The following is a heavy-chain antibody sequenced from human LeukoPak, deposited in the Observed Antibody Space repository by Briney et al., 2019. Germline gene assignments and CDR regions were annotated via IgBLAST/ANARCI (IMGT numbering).Heavy chain of an antibody. D-gene: IGHD2-8*01. V-gene: IGHV3-21*01. CDR2: ISSSSYI. CDR1: GFTFSSYS. CDR3: ARVYVLMVYGGRGPIDY. Sequence: PGGSLRLSCAASGFTFSSYSMNWVRQAPGKGLEWVSSISSSSYIYYADSVKGRFTISRDNAKNSLYLQMNSLRAEDTAVYYCARVYVLMVYGGRGPIDYWGQGTLVTVSS. J-gene: IGHJ4*02.